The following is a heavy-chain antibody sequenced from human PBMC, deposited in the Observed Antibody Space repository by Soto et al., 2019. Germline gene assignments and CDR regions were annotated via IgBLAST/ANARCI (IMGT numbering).Heavy chain of an antibody. CDR2: ASSDRTNK. V-gene: IGHV3-33*01. J-gene: IGHJ6*02. Sequence: QVQLVESGGGVVQPGRSLRLSCAASGFTFSSHGIHWVRQVPGKGLEWVAVASSDRTNKYYAESVKGRFTISRDNSKNTVYLEMNSLRAEDSAVYYCARDWGQLIRFVYYFYGLDVWGQGTTGTVS. D-gene: IGHD3-16*01. CDR3: ARDWGQLIRFVYYFYGLDV. CDR1: GFTFSSHG.